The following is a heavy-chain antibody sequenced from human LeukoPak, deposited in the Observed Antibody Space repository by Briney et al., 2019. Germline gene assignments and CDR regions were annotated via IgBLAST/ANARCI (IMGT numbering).Heavy chain of an antibody. CDR3: ARASCPGNDWRGCFDH. J-gene: IGHJ4*02. CDR2: IWYDGSDQ. D-gene: IGHD3-9*01. CDR1: GFTFSTYS. V-gene: IGHV3-33*08. Sequence: GGSLRLSCAASGFTFSTYSMNWVRQAPGKGLERLTVIWYDGSDQYYADSVKGRFTISRDNSKNTLYLQLNSLRVEDTAVYYCARASCPGNDWRGCFDHWGQGTLVTVSS.